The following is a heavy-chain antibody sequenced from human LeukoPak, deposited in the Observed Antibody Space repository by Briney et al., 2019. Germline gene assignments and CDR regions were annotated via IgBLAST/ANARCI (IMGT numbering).Heavy chain of an antibody. V-gene: IGHV3-30*18. J-gene: IGHJ3*02. CDR3: AKLYYDILTGYYKGDVFDI. Sequence: GGSLRLSCAPSGFTFSTYGVHWVRQAPGKGLEWVAVISYDGSSKYYADSVKGRFTISRDNSKNTLYLQMNSLRAEDTAVYYCAKLYYDILTGYYKGDVFDIWGQGTVVSVSS. CDR2: ISYDGSSK. CDR1: GFTFSTYG. D-gene: IGHD3-9*01.